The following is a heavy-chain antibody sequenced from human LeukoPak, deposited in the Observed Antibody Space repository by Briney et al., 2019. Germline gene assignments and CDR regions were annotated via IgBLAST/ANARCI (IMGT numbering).Heavy chain of an antibody. CDR1: GYSFATYW. Sequence: GASLKISCKGSGYSFATYWIAWVRQMPGKGLEWMGIIYPGDSDTRYSPSFQGQVTISADKSISTAYLQWSSLKASDTAVYYCARRSPSAEYFQHWGPGTLVTVSS. J-gene: IGHJ1*01. V-gene: IGHV5-51*01. CDR3: ARRSPSAEYFQH. CDR2: IYPGDSDT.